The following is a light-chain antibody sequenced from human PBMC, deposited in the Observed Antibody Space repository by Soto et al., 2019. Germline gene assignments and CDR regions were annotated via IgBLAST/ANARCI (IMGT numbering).Light chain of an antibody. CDR1: QSISSW. J-gene: IGKJ2*01. CDR3: QQYNSYLYT. CDR2: DAS. V-gene: IGKV1-5*01. Sequence: DIQMIQSPSTLSASVGDRVTITCRASQSISSWLAWYQQKPGKAPKLLIYDASSLESGVPSRFSGSGSGTEFTLTISSLQPDDFATYYCQQYNSYLYTFGQGTKLEIK.